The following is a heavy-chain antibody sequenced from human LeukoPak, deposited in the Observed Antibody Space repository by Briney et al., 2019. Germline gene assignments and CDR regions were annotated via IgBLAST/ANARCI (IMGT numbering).Heavy chain of an antibody. Sequence: GGSLRLSCASSGFTFNNYAMHWVRQAPGKGLVWVSRINSDGINTSYADSVKGRFTISRDNAKNTLNLQMNSLRAEDTAVYYCARDLGQYYDTSDNWFDPWGQGTLVTVSS. J-gene: IGHJ5*02. CDR2: INSDGINT. CDR3: ARDLGQYYDTSDNWFDP. CDR1: GFTFNNYA. D-gene: IGHD3-22*01. V-gene: IGHV3-74*01.